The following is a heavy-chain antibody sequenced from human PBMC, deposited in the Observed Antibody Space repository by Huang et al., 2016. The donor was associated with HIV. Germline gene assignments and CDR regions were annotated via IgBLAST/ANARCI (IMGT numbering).Heavy chain of an antibody. D-gene: IGHD4-17*01. CDR3: ARGQLGSYGDYDVLY. CDR1: GGTFSKYA. V-gene: IGHV1-69*13. CDR2: IIPMFSTP. J-gene: IGHJ4*02. Sequence: QVQLVQSGAEVKTPGSSVKVSCKASGGTFSKYAISWVRQAPGQGLEWRGEIIPMFSTPNYARKFQGRVTSTADDSTSTTYVEVSSLRSEDTALYYCARGQLGSYGDYDVLYWGQGTLVTVSS.